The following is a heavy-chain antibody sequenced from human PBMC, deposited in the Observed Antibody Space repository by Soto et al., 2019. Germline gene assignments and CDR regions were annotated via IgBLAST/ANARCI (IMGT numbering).Heavy chain of an antibody. V-gene: IGHV5-51*01. CDR1: GYNFTTYW. D-gene: IGHD2-2*01. J-gene: IGHJ3*02. CDR3: ARNGHIPATADAFDI. Sequence: GESLKISCKGSGYNFTTYWIGWVRQIPGKGMEWMGIIYPGNSDRRDSPSFQGQVTISADKSSNTVYLQLSSLKASDTAMYYCARNGHIPATADAFDIWGQGTMVTVSS. CDR2: IYPGNSDR.